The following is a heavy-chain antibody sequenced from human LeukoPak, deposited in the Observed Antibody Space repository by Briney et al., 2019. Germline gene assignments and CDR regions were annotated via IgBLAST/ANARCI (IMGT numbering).Heavy chain of an antibody. V-gene: IGHV3-33*01. CDR3: ARVGYNSGWYEY. CDR1: GFTFSIYG. D-gene: IGHD6-19*01. J-gene: IGHJ4*02. CDR2: IWEDGTNI. Sequence: GGSLRLSCAASGFTFSIYGMHWVRQAPGKGLEWVAVIWEDGTNIRYADSVKVRFTISRDNSKNTLYLQMNRLRAEDTAVYYCARVGYNSGWYEYWGQGTLVTVAS.